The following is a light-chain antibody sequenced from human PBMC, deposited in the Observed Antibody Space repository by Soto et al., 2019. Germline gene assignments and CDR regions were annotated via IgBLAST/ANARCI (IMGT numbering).Light chain of an antibody. Sequence: QPVLTQPPSASGSPGQRGTISCSGSSSDIGSNYVYLYQQLPGTAPKLLIYRDNQRPSGVPDRFSASKSATSASLAISGLRSEDEADYYCAAWDASLSGWVFGGGTKLTVL. CDR1: SSDIGSNY. CDR2: RDN. V-gene: IGLV1-47*01. J-gene: IGLJ3*02. CDR3: AAWDASLSGWV.